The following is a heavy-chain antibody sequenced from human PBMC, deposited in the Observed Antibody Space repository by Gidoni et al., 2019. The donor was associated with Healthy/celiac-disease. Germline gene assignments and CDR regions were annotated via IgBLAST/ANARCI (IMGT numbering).Heavy chain of an antibody. D-gene: IGHD1-26*01. CDR2: MNPNSGNT. J-gene: IGHJ2*01. CDR3: ATLGVGATILGTNWYFDL. CDR1: GYTFTSYD. Sequence: QVQLVQSGAEVKKPGASVKVSCKASGYTFTSYDINWVRQATGQGLEWMGWMNPNSGNTGYAQKFQGRVTMTRNTSISTAYMELSSLRSEDTAVYYCATLGVGATILGTNWYFDLWGRGTLVTVSS. V-gene: IGHV1-8*01.